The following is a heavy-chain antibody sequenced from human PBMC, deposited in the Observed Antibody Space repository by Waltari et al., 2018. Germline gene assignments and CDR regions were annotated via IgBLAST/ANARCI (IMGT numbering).Heavy chain of an antibody. CDR3: ATDPRSDDYGDYGEAFDI. Sequence: EVQLVQSGAEVKKPGATVRISCKVSGYTFTDYYMHWVQQAPGKGLEWMGLVDPEDGETIYAEKCQGRVTITADTSTDTAYMELSSLRSEDTAVYYCATDPRSDDYGDYGEAFDIWGQGTMVTVSS. CDR2: VDPEDGET. CDR1: GYTFTDYY. V-gene: IGHV1-69-2*01. D-gene: IGHD4-17*01. J-gene: IGHJ3*02.